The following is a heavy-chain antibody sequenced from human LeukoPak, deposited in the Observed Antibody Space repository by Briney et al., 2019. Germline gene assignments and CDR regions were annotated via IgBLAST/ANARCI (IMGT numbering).Heavy chain of an antibody. Sequence: ASVKVSCKASGGTFSSYAISWVRQAPGQGLEWMGRIIPIFGTANYAQKFQGRVTITADKSTSTAYMELSSLRSEDTAVYYCARVSGYCASTSCQDYWGQGTLVTVSS. CDR2: IIPIFGTA. V-gene: IGHV1-69*06. D-gene: IGHD2-2*01. J-gene: IGHJ4*02. CDR3: ARVSGYCASTSCQDY. CDR1: GGTFSSYA.